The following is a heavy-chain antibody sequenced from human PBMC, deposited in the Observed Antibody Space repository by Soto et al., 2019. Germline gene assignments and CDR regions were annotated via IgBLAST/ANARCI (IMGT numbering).Heavy chain of an antibody. Sequence: QVQLQQSGPGLLKPSETLSLTCTVSGGSISSPSYNWGWVRQPPGQGPEWIGSFFYGGRTHYSPSLESRLSISVDTARCQVSLILTSVTSADTAVYYCATVASTHFDSWGQGALVVVSS. D-gene: IGHD1-1*01. CDR1: GGSISSPSYN. V-gene: IGHV4-39*01. CDR2: FFYGGRT. J-gene: IGHJ4*02. CDR3: ATVASTHFDS.